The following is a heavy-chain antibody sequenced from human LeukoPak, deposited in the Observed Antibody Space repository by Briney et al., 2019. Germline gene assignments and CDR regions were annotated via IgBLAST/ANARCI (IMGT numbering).Heavy chain of an antibody. Sequence: GASVKVSCKASGYSFTSYGISWVRQAPGQGLEWMGWTSAYNGNTNYAQKLQGRVTMTTDTSTSTAYMELRSLRSDDTAVYYCARDLGDYVWGSYRYRSLYYWGQGTLVTVSS. V-gene: IGHV1-18*01. CDR2: TSAYNGNT. D-gene: IGHD3-16*02. CDR1: GYSFTSYG. J-gene: IGHJ4*02. CDR3: ARDLGDYVWGSYRYRSLYY.